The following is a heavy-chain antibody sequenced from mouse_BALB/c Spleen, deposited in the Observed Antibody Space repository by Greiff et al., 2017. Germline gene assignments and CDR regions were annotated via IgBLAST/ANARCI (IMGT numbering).Heavy chain of an antibody. CDR1: GYTFTSYV. V-gene: IGHV1-14*01. Sequence: EVQLQQSGPELVKPGASVKMSCKASGYTFTSYVMHWVKQKPGQGLEWIGYINPYNDGTKYNEKFKGKATLTSDKSSSTAYMELSSLTSEDSAVYYCARSYSYDKSWFAYWGQGTLVTVSA. D-gene: IGHD2-12*01. CDR2: INPYNDGT. CDR3: ARSYSYDKSWFAY. J-gene: IGHJ3*01.